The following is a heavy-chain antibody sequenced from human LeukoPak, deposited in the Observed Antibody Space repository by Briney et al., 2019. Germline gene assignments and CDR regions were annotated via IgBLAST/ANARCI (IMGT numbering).Heavy chain of an antibody. CDR3: ARDSGYFDY. D-gene: IGHD2-15*01. J-gene: IGHJ4*02. V-gene: IGHV3-48*03. Sequence: PGGSLRLSCVGSGFIFSSNEVNWVRQVPGKGLEWVSYISSSGTRIFYADSVKGRFAISRDNAKNSLYLQMNSLRAEDTAVYYCARDSGYFDYRGQATPVTVSS. CDR1: GFIFSSNE. CDR2: ISSSGTRI.